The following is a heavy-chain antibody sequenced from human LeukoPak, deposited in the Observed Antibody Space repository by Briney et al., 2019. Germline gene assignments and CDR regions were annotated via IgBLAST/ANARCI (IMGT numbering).Heavy chain of an antibody. CDR1: GFTFSSYW. V-gene: IGHV3-7*01. J-gene: IGHJ4*02. Sequence: GGSLRLSCAASGFTFSSYWMSWVRQAPGKGLEWVANIKQDGSEKYYVDSVKGRFTISRDNAKNSLYLQMNSLRAEDTAVYYCAREYDYVWGSYRYTLDFDYWGQGTLVTVSS. CDR2: IKQDGSEK. D-gene: IGHD3-16*02. CDR3: AREYDYVWGSYRYTLDFDY.